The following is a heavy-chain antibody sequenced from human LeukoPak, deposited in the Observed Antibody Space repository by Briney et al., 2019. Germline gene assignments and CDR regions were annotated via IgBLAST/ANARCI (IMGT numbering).Heavy chain of an antibody. V-gene: IGHV2-5*01. CDR2: IYWNDDK. J-gene: IGHJ4*02. CDR1: GFSLSTSGVG. CDR3: AHRHRMPLFDY. D-gene: IGHD2-15*01. Sequence: SGPTLVKPTQTLTLTCTFSGFSLSTSGVGVGWIRQPPGKALEWLALIYWNDDKRYSPSLKSRLTITKDTSKNQVVLTMTNMDPVGTATYYCAHRHRMPLFDYWGQGTLVTVSS.